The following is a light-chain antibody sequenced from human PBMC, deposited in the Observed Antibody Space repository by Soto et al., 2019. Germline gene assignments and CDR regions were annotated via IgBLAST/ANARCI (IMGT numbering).Light chain of an antibody. CDR3: QAYESSRSGYV. J-gene: IGLJ1*01. CDR1: SSNIGAGYD. V-gene: IGLV1-40*01. Sequence: QSVLTQPPSVSGAPGQRVTISCTGSSSNIGAGYDVHWYQQLPGTAPKLLIYGNSNRPSGVPDRFSGSKSGTSASLDITGRQAEEAADYYCQAYESSRSGYVVGSGTEVTVL. CDR2: GNS.